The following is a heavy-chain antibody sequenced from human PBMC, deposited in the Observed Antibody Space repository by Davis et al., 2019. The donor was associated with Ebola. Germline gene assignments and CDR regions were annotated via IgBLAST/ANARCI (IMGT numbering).Heavy chain of an antibody. V-gene: IGHV4-34*01. J-gene: IGHJ5*02. Sequence: GSLRLSCAVYGGSFSGYYWSWIRQPPGKGLEWIGSIYYSGSTYYNPSLKSRVTISVDTSKNQFSLKLSSVTAADTAVYYCAGGGEYYYGSGSPWGQGTLVTVSS. D-gene: IGHD3-10*01. CDR2: IYYSGST. CDR1: GGSFSGYY. CDR3: AGGGEYYYGSGSP.